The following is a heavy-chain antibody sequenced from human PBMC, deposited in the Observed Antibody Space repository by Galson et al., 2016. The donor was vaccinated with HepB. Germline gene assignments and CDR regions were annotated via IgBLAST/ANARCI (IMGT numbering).Heavy chain of an antibody. CDR1: GFTFNQFA. V-gene: IGHV3-23*01. J-gene: IGHJ4*02. D-gene: IGHD5-12*01. CDR2: ISLLASTT. CDR3: AKDRRGIYGYDLVGY. Sequence: SLRLSCAASGFTFNQFAMSWFRQAPGKGLEWVSTISLLASTTYYADSVKGRFVISGDNSQSTLHLQMNSLRADDTAVYYCAKDRRGIYGYDLVGYWGQGTLVTVSS.